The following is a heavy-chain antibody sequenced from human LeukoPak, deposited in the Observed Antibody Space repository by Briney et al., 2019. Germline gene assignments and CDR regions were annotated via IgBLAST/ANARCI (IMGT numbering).Heavy chain of an antibody. J-gene: IGHJ6*03. CDR1: GGSFSGYY. Sequence: SETLSLTCAVSGGSFSGYYRRWIRQSPGKGLEWIGEINDSGSTNYDPSLKSRVTISVDTSKNQISLKLTSVTAADTAVYYCARVAGDPIYYYYYMDVWGKGTTVTVSS. D-gene: IGHD7-27*01. CDR3: ARVAGDPIYYYYYMDV. V-gene: IGHV4-34*01. CDR2: INDSGST.